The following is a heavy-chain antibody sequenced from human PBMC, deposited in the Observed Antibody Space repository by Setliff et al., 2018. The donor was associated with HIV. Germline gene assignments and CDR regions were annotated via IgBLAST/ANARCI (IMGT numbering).Heavy chain of an antibody. D-gene: IGHD6-19*01. CDR3: AREATPRHSSGWVYFDY. CDR1: GFTFNKYA. CDR2: ITGSGDTI. V-gene: IGHV3-48*03. Sequence: GGSLRLSCAASGFTFNKYAMGWVRQAPGKGPEWVSYITGSGDTIYYADSVKGRFTMSRDNAKDSLYLQMNTLRVEDTAVYYCAREATPRHSSGWVYFDYWGQGMMVTVSS. J-gene: IGHJ4*02.